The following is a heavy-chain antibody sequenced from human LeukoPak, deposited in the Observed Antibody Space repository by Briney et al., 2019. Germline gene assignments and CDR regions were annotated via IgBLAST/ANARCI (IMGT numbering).Heavy chain of an antibody. D-gene: IGHD3-22*01. J-gene: IGHJ5*02. CDR3: ARGTHYYDSSGDWFDP. CDR1: GYTFTGYY. Sequence: ASVTVSCTASGYTFTGYYMHWVRQAPGQGLEWMGWINPNSGGTNYAQKFQGWVTMTRDTSISTAYMELSRLRSDDTAVYYCARGTHYYDSSGDWFDPWGQGTLVTVSS. CDR2: INPNSGGT. V-gene: IGHV1-2*04.